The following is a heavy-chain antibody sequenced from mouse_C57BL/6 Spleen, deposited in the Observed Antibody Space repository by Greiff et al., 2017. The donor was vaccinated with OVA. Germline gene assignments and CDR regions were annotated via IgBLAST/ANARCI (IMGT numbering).Heavy chain of an antibody. CDR3: ARGYYGSSDGAY. D-gene: IGHD1-1*01. J-gene: IGHJ3*01. Sequence: VQLQQPGAELVRPGSSVKLSCKASGYTFTSYWMHWVKQRPIHGLEWIGNIDPSDSETHYNQKFKDKATLTVDKSSSTAYMQLSSLTSEDSAVYYCARGYYGSSDGAYWGQGTLVTVSA. CDR2: IDPSDSET. CDR1: GYTFTSYW. V-gene: IGHV1-52*01.